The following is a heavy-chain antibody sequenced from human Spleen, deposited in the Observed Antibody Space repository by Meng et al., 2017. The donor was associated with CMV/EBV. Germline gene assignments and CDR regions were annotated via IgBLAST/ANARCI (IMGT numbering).Heavy chain of an antibody. CDR2: ISSSGSTI. Sequence: GESLKISCATSGFTFSDYYMSWVRQAPGKGLEWISYISSSGSTIFYAGSVKGRFTISRDNAKNSLYLQMNSLRAEDTAVYYCARALVYVDAFDIWGQGTMVTVSS. V-gene: IGHV3-11*04. J-gene: IGHJ3*02. CDR1: GFTFSDYY. D-gene: IGHD5/OR15-5a*01. CDR3: ARALVYVDAFDI.